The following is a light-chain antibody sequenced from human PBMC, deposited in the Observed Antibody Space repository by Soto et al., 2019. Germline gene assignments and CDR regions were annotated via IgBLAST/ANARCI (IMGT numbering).Light chain of an antibody. CDR3: AAWDDSLEVV. Sequence: QSVLTQPPSVSAAPGQRVAISCSGSSSNIGSNTVNWYQQLPGTAPKLLIYSNNQRPSGVPDQFSGSKSGTSASLAISGLQSEDEADYYCAAWDDSLEVVFGGGTKLTVL. J-gene: IGLJ2*01. V-gene: IGLV1-44*01. CDR1: SSNIGSNT. CDR2: SNN.